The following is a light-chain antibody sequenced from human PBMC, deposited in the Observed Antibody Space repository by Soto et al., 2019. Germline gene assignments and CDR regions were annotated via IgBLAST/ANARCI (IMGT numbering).Light chain of an antibody. J-gene: IGKJ1*01. V-gene: IGKV1-8*01. Sequence: AIRMTQSPSSFSASTGDRVTITCRASQGISSYLAWYQQKPGKAPKLLIYAASTLQSGVPSRFSGSGSGTDFTLTISCLQSEDFAVYYCQQYGSSPGTFGQGTKVDIK. CDR2: AAS. CDR1: QGISSY. CDR3: QQYGSSPGT.